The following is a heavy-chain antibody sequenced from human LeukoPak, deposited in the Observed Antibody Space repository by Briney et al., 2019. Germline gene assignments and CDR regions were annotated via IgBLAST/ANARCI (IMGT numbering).Heavy chain of an antibody. V-gene: IGHV3-43D*03. CDR1: GFTFDDYA. D-gene: IGHD1-26*01. CDR3: AKDTVVGATGALSGMDV. J-gene: IGHJ6*02. Sequence: GGSLRLSCAASGFTFDDYAMHWVRQAPGKGLEWVSLISWDGGSTYYADSVKGRFTISRDNSKNSLYLQMNSLRAEDTALYYCAKDTVVGATGALSGMDVWGQGTTVTVSS. CDR2: ISWDGGST.